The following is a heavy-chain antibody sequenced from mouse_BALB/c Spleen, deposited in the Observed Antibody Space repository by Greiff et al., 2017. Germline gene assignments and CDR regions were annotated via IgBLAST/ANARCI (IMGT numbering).Heavy chain of an antibody. J-gene: IGHJ2*01. CDR2: INPGSGGT. CDR1: GYAFTNYL. CDR3: ARAYYGNYFPFDY. V-gene: IGHV1-54*01. D-gene: IGHD2-10*01. Sequence: QVQLQQSGAELVRPGTSVKVSCKASGYAFTNYLIEWVKQRPGQGLEWIGVINPGSGGTNYNEKFKGKATLTADKSSSTAYMQLSSLTSDDSAVYFCARAYYGNYFPFDYWGQGTTLTVSS.